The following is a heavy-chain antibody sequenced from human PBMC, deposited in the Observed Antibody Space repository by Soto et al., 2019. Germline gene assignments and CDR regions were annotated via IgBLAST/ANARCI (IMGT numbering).Heavy chain of an antibody. CDR2: IIPIFGTA. D-gene: IGHD6-25*01. Sequence: SVKVSCKASGGTFSSYAISWVRQAPGQGLEWMGGIIPIFGTANYAQKFQGRVTITADESTSTAYMELSSLRSEDTAVYYCARELYSSVRFDPWGQGTLVTVSS. CDR1: GGTFSSYA. J-gene: IGHJ5*02. V-gene: IGHV1-69*13. CDR3: ARELYSSVRFDP.